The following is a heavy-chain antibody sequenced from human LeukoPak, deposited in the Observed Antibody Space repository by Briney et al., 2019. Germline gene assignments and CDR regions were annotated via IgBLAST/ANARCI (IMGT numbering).Heavy chain of an antibody. D-gene: IGHD3-16*02. Sequence: GGSLRLSCAASGFTFSSYEMNWVRQAPGKGLEWVSYISSSGSTIYYADSVNGRFSISRDNAKNSLYLQMNSLRAEDTAVYYCARGGYSMITFGGVIGVFDYWGQGTLVTVSS. J-gene: IGHJ4*02. CDR1: GFTFSSYE. CDR3: ARGGYSMITFGGVIGVFDY. V-gene: IGHV3-48*03. CDR2: ISSSGSTI.